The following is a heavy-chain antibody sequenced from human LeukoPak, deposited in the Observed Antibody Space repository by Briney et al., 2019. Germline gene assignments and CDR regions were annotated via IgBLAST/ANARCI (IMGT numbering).Heavy chain of an antibody. D-gene: IGHD2-8*01. Sequence: SVKVSCKASGGTFSSYAISWVRQAPGQGLEWMGRIIPILGIANYAQKFQGRVTITADKSTSTAYMELSSLRSEDTAVYYCAREKMMVSARPFAFDLWGQGTLVTVSS. CDR2: IIPILGIA. J-gene: IGHJ5*02. V-gene: IGHV1-69*04. CDR1: GGTFSSYA. CDR3: AREKMMVSARPFAFDL.